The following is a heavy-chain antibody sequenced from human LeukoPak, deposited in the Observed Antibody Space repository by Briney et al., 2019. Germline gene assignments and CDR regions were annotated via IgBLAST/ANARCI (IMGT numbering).Heavy chain of an antibody. CDR1: GGSISSSNW. D-gene: IGHD6-19*01. CDR3: ARGLAVAEGWFDP. V-gene: IGHV4-4*02. Sequence: PSGTLSLTCAVSGGSISSSNWWSWVRQPPGKGLEWIGEIYHSGSTNYNPSLKSRVTISVDKSKNQSSLKLSSVTAADTAVYYCARGLAVAEGWFDPWGQGTLVTVSS. J-gene: IGHJ5*02. CDR2: IYHSGST.